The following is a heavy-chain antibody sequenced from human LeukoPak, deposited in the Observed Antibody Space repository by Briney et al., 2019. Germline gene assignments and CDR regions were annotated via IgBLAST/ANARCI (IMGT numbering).Heavy chain of an antibody. CDR1: GFTFSSYA. CDR2: ISYDGSNK. J-gene: IGHJ4*02. V-gene: IGHV3-30-3*01. CDR3: ARVRGGYSYGYYVDY. Sequence: PGRSLRLSCAASGFTFSSYAMHWVRQAPGKGLEWVAVISYDGSNKYYADSVKGRFTISRDNAKNSLYLQMNSLRAEDTAVYYCARVRGGYSYGYYVDYWGQGTLVTVSS. D-gene: IGHD5-18*01.